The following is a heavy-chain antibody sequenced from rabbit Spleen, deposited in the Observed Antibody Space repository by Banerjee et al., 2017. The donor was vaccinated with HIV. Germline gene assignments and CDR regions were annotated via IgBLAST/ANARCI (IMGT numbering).Heavy chain of an antibody. CDR2: IDISSSGFT. Sequence: QEQLVESGGGLVKPEGSLTLTCTASGFSFSSYYYMCWVRQAPGKGLEWIACIDISSSGFTYSATWAKGQFTCSKTSSTTVTLQMTSLTVADTATYFCARDTGSSFSSYGMDLWGPGTLVTVS. CDR1: GFSFSSYYY. CDR3: ARDTGSSFSSYGMDL. D-gene: IGHD8-1*01. V-gene: IGHV1S45*01. J-gene: IGHJ6*01.